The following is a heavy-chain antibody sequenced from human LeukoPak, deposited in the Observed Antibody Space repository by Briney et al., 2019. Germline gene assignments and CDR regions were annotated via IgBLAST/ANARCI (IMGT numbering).Heavy chain of an antibody. CDR3: AKSSGRKQVGMDV. CDR2: ISYDGSNK. J-gene: IGHJ6*02. CDR1: GFTFSSYG. D-gene: IGHD6-19*01. Sequence: GGSLRLSCAPSGFTFSSYGMHWVRQAPGKGLEWVAVISYDGSNKYYADSVKGRFTISRDNSKNTLYLQMNSLRAEDTAVYYCAKSSGRKQVGMDVWGQGTTVTVSS. V-gene: IGHV3-30*18.